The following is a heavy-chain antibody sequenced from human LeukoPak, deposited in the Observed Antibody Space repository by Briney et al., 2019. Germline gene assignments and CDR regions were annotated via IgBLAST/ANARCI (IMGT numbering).Heavy chain of an antibody. CDR3: ARHRMYDSSGYSH. Sequence: SSETLSLTCAVYGGSFSGYYWSLIRQPPGKGLEWIGEINHSGSTNYNPSLKSRVTISVDTSKNQFSLKLSSVTAADTAVYYCARHRMYDSSGYSHWGQGTLVTVSS. CDR2: INHSGST. V-gene: IGHV4-34*01. D-gene: IGHD3-22*01. CDR1: GGSFSGYY. J-gene: IGHJ4*02.